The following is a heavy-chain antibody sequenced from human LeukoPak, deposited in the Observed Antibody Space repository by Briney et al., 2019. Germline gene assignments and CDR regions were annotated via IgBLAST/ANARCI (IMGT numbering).Heavy chain of an antibody. V-gene: IGHV3-33*01. CDR3: ARAPRSWGFDY. Sequence: GGSLRLSCAASGFTFSSYGMHWVRQAPGKGLEWVAVIWYDGSNRNYADSVKGRFTISRDNPKKTLYLQMNSLRVEDTAVYYCARAPRSWGFDYWGQGTLVTVSS. CDR1: GFTFSSYG. J-gene: IGHJ4*02. D-gene: IGHD7-27*01. CDR2: IWYDGSNR.